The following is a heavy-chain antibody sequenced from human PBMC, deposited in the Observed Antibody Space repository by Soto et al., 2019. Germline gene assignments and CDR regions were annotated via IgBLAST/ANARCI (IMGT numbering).Heavy chain of an antibody. CDR2: LYYDGST. Sequence: QLQLQESGPGLVKPSETLSLTCSVSGGSITTSSYNWDWIRQPPGKGLEWIGTLYYDGSTSYNPSLRSQVTLSVDTSKNHFALKVNSVTAADTAVYSCARFYGNAFDVWGRGTVVTVSS. V-gene: IGHV4-39*02. CDR3: ARFYGNAFDV. J-gene: IGHJ3*01. D-gene: IGHD3-10*01. CDR1: GGSITTSSYN.